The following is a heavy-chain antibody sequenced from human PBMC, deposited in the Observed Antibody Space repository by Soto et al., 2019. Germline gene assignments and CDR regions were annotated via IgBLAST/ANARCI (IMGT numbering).Heavy chain of an antibody. D-gene: IGHD1-26*01. CDR2: ISYDGYSK. Sequence: GGSLRLSCAASGFTFSSYAMHWVRQAPGKGLEWVALISYDGYSKWYADPVKGRFTISRDNSNNTLFLEMNSLRADDTAVYFCAAIREVDVWGQGTTVTVSS. CDR1: GFTFSSYA. J-gene: IGHJ6*02. CDR3: AAIREVDV. V-gene: IGHV3-30*03.